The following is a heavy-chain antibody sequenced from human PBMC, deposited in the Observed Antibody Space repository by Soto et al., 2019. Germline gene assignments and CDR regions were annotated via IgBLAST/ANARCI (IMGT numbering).Heavy chain of an antibody. V-gene: IGHV1-69*02. CDR1: GDTFNFYT. CDR2: INPIVSMS. Sequence: QVQLVQSGADVQRPGSSVRVSCKASGDTFNFYTINWVRQAPGQGLQWMGRINPIVSMSNYAPRFQGRVTMTADKSTSTAYMELSSLRSEDTAMYYCATSYGSGYRAFDSWGQGALVTVSS. J-gene: IGHJ4*02. CDR3: ATSYGSGYRAFDS. D-gene: IGHD3-10*01.